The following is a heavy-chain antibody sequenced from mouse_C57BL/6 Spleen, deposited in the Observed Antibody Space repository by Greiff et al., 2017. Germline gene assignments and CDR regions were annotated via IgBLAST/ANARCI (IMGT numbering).Heavy chain of an antibody. CDR3: ARTGYYGSSHGCFDV. CDR2: INPSNGGT. V-gene: IGHV1-53*01. D-gene: IGHD1-1*01. J-gene: IGHJ1*03. Sequence: QVQLQQPGTELVKPGASVKLSCKASGYTFTSYWMHWVKQRPGQGLEWIGNINPSNGGTNYNEKFKSKATLAVDKSSSTAYMQLSSLTSEDSAVYYGARTGYYGSSHGCFDVWGTGTTVTVSS. CDR1: GYTFTSYW.